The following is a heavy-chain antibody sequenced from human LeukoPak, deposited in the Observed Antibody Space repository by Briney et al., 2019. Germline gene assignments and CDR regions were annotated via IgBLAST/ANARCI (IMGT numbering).Heavy chain of an antibody. D-gene: IGHD3-10*01. J-gene: IGHJ6*03. Sequence: SETLSLTCTVSGGSISSSSYYWGWIRQPPGKGLEWIGSIYYSGSTYYNPSLKSRVTISVDTSKNQFSLKLSSVTAADTAAYYCARHKDYYGSGSYYYYYYYYMDVWGKGTTVTVSS. V-gene: IGHV4-39*01. CDR2: IYYSGST. CDR3: ARHKDYYGSGSYYYYYYYYMDV. CDR1: GGSISSSSYY.